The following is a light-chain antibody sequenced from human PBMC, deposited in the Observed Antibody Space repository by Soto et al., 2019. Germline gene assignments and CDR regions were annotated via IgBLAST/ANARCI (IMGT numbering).Light chain of an antibody. V-gene: IGKV3-15*01. CDR1: QSVRSN. CDR2: DAS. CDR3: QQYDNWPPYT. Sequence: EMVMTQSPAILSVSPGERATLSCRASQSVRSNLAWYQQKPGQAPRLLIYDASTRATGVSARFSGSGSGTEFTLTISSLQSEDLSVYYCQQYDNWPPYTFGQGTKLEIK. J-gene: IGKJ2*01.